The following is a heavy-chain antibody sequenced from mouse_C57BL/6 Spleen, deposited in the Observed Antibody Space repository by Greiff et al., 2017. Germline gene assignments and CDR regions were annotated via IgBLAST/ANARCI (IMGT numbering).Heavy chain of an antibody. CDR2: IDPSDSET. J-gene: IGHJ4*01. V-gene: IGHV1-52*01. CDR3: ARDGVVATDYYAMDY. D-gene: IGHD1-1*01. CDR1: GYTFTSYW. Sequence: VKLQQPGAELVRPGSSVKLSCKASGYTFTSYWMHWVKQRPIQGLEWIGNIDPSDSETHYNQKFKDKATLTVDKSSSTAYMQLSSLTSEDSAVYYCARDGVVATDYYAMDYWGQGTSVTVSS.